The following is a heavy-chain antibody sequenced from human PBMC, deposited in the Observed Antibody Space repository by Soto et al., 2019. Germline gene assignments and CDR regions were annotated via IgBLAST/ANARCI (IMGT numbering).Heavy chain of an antibody. CDR2: FYYRGRT. D-gene: IGHD1-1*01. J-gene: IGHJ6*01. V-gene: IGHV4-59*01. CDR1: VGSIISYY. Sequence: SETLSLTCTVSVGSIISYYWNWIRQSPGKGLEWIGFFYYRGRTKYNPSLKSRVTISPDTSENPISLKLNSVTAADTAVYYCARGDDDYYYYGMDVWGHGTTVT. CDR3: ARGDDDYYYYGMDV.